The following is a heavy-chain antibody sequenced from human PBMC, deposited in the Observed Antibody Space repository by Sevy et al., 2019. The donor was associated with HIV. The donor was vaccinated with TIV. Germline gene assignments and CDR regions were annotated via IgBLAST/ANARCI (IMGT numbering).Heavy chain of an antibody. Sequence: GGSLRLSCAASGFSLSDYYMSWIRQAPGKGLEWISYISSSGTTRYYADSVRGRFTISKDNAKKSLYLQMNSLRAEDTAIYYCAGAPTVISFAFWGQGALVTVSS. CDR3: AGAPTVISFAF. D-gene: IGHD2-21*01. CDR2: ISSSGTTR. J-gene: IGHJ4*02. V-gene: IGHV3-11*01. CDR1: GFSLSDYY.